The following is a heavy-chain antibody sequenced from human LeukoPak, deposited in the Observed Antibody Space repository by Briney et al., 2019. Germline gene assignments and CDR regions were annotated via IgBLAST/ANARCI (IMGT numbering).Heavy chain of an antibody. D-gene: IGHD3/OR15-3a*01. CDR3: ARDDTFGLNYYYYMDV. J-gene: IGHJ6*03. CDR2: ISYDGSNK. V-gene: IGHV3-30-3*01. Sequence: AGGSLRLSCAASGFTFSSYAMHWVRQAPGKGLEWVAVISYDGSNKYYADSVKGRFTISRDNSKNTLYLQMNSLRAEDTAVYYCARDDTFGLNYYYYMDVWGKGTTVTVSS. CDR1: GFTFSSYA.